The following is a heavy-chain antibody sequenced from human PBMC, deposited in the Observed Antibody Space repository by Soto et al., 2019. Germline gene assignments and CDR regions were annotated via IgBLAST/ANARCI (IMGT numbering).Heavy chain of an antibody. CDR3: ATAPPHGQQLVRYFDY. D-gene: IGHD6-13*01. Sequence: ASVKVSCKVSGYTLTELSMHWVRQAPGKGLEWMGGFDPEDGETIYAQKFQGRVTMTEDTSTDTAYMERSSLRSEDTAVYYCATAPPHGQQLVRYFDYWGQGTLVTVSS. J-gene: IGHJ4*02. V-gene: IGHV1-24*01. CDR2: FDPEDGET. CDR1: GYTLTELS.